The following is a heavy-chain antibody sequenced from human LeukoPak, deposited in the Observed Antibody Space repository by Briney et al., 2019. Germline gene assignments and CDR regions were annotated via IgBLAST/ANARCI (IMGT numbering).Heavy chain of an antibody. V-gene: IGHV4-59*11. CDR3: ARGGEYSSEYNWFDP. Sequence: SEILSLTCIVSGGSISTHYWNWIRQPPGEGLEWIGYMRYDGSTNYNPSLKSRVIISMDTSKNQLSLKLTSETAADTAVYYCARGGEYSSEYNWFDPWGQGTLVTVSS. CDR1: GGSISTHY. J-gene: IGHJ5*02. D-gene: IGHD6-25*01. CDR2: MRYDGST.